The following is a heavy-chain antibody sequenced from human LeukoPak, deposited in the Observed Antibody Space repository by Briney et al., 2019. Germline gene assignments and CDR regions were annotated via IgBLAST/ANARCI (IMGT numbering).Heavy chain of an antibody. CDR2: IIPILGIA. CDR3: ARDGRGYSGYDGEVFWFDP. J-gene: IGHJ5*02. CDR1: GGTFSSYA. D-gene: IGHD5-12*01. Sequence: SVKVSCKASGGTFSSYAISWVRQAPGQGLEWMGRIIPILGIANYAQKFQGRVTITADKSTSTAYTELSSLRSEDTAVYYCARDGRGYSGYDGEVFWFDPWGQGTLVTVSS. V-gene: IGHV1-69*04.